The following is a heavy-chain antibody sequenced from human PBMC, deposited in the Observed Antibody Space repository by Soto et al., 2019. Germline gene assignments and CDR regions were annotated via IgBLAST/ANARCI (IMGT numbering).Heavy chain of an antibody. D-gene: IGHD6-6*01. CDR2: INSDGTST. CDR1: GFTFSSYW. Sequence: EVQLVESGGGLVQPGGSLRLSCAASGFTFSSYWMHWVRQAPEKGLVWVSRINSDGTSTTYADSVKGRFTISRDNAKNTLYLQMNSLRAEDTAVYYCARVEYSSSRFYYYYGMDVWGQGTTVTVSS. V-gene: IGHV3-74*01. J-gene: IGHJ6*02. CDR3: ARVEYSSSRFYYYYGMDV.